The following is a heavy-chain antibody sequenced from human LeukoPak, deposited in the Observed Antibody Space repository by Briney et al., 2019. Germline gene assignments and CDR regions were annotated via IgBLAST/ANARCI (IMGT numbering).Heavy chain of an antibody. D-gene: IGHD1-26*01. CDR2: ISYDGSNK. CDR3: ASDRNGGSYYGIFDY. J-gene: IGHJ4*02. V-gene: IGHV3-30*04. CDR1: GFTFSSYA. Sequence: GGSLRLSCAASGFTFSSYAMHWVRQAPGKGLEWVAVISYDGSNKYYADSVKGRFTISRDNSKNTLYLQMNSLRAEDTAVYYCASDRNGGSYYGIFDYWGQGTLVTVSS.